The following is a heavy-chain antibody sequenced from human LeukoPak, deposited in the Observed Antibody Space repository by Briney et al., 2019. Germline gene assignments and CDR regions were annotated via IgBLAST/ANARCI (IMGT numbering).Heavy chain of an antibody. CDR2: IYHSGST. Sequence: PSGTLSLTCAVSGGSISSSNWWSWVRQPPGKGLEWIGEIYHSGSTYYNPSLKSRVTISVDTSKNQFSLKLSSVTAADTAVYYCARGTPKLVRGVITNWFDPWGQGTLVTVSS. CDR1: GGSISSSNW. CDR3: ARGTPKLVRGVITNWFDP. J-gene: IGHJ5*02. V-gene: IGHV4-4*02. D-gene: IGHD3-10*02.